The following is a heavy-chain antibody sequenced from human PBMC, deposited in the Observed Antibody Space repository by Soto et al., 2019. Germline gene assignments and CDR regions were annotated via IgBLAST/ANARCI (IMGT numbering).Heavy chain of an antibody. Sequence: ASVKVSCKASGYTFTGYYMHWVRQAPGQGLEWMGWINPSSGGTNYAQKFQGRVTMTRDTSISTAYMELSRLRSDDTAVYYCASLRSKARPAPFIGYYYGMDVWGQGTTVTVSS. V-gene: IGHV1-2*02. D-gene: IGHD6-6*01. CDR1: GYTFTGYY. CDR2: INPSSGGT. CDR3: ASLRSKARPAPFIGYYYGMDV. J-gene: IGHJ6*02.